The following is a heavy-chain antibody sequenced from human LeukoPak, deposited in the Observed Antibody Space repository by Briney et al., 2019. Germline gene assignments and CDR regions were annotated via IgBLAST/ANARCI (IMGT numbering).Heavy chain of an antibody. Sequence: ASVKVSCKASGYTFTSYYMHWVRQAPGQGLEWMGIINPSGGSTSYAQKFQGRVAMTRDTSTSTVYMELSSLRSEDTAVYYCAGCSSTSCHGDYMDVWGKGTAVTVSS. V-gene: IGHV1-46*01. CDR2: INPSGGST. CDR1: GYTFTSYY. CDR3: AGCSSTSCHGDYMDV. D-gene: IGHD2-2*01. J-gene: IGHJ6*03.